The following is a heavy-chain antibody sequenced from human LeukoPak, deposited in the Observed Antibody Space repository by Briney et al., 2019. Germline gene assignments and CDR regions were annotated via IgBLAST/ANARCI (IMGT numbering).Heavy chain of an antibody. CDR3: ARHSDRILGSYFFDN. Sequence: SETLSLTCTASGDSITSDYWSWIRQPPGKGLEWIGYIYHSGNTNYNPSLKSRVTISIDTSNNNFSLKLSSVTAADTAVYFCARHSDRILGSYFFDNWGQGTLVTVSS. CDR1: GDSITSDY. J-gene: IGHJ4*02. V-gene: IGHV4-59*08. D-gene: IGHD3-9*01. CDR2: IYHSGNT.